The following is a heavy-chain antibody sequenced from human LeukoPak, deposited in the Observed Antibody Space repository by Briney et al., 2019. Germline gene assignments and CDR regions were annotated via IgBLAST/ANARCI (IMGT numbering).Heavy chain of an antibody. CDR1: GFTVSSNY. Sequence: GGSLRLSCAASGFTVSSNYMSWVRQAPGKGLEWVSVIYSGGSTYYADSVKGRFTISRDNSKNTLYLQMNSLRAEDTAVYYCAPYYYGSGSYFPHWGQGTLVTVSS. CDR2: IYSGGST. CDR3: APYYYGSGSYFPH. V-gene: IGHV3-66*01. J-gene: IGHJ4*02. D-gene: IGHD3-10*01.